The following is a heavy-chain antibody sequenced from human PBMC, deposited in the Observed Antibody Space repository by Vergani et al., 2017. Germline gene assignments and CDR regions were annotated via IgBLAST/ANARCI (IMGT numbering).Heavy chain of an antibody. J-gene: IGHJ4*02. CDR1: GGSFSGYY. D-gene: IGHD6-6*01. CDR3: AGGGDEYSSSSSVDY. V-gene: IGHV4-34*01. Sequence: QVQLQQWGAGLLKPSETLSLTCAVYGGSFSGYYWSWIRQPPGKGLEWIGEINHSGSTNYNPSLKSRVTISVDTSKNPFSLNLSSVTAADTAVYYCAGGGDEYSSSSSVDYWGQGTLVTVSS. CDR2: INHSGST.